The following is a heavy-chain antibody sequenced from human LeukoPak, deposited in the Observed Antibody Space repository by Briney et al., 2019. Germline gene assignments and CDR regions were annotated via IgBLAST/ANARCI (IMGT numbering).Heavy chain of an antibody. CDR1: GGSISSSNW. CDR3: ARDVYYYNRSAFDI. Sequence: SETLSLTCAVSGGSISSSNWWSWVRQPPGKGLEWIGEIYHSGGTNYNPSLKSRVTISVDKSKNQFSLKLSSVTAADTAVYYCARDVYYYNRSAFDIWGQGTMVTVSS. J-gene: IGHJ3*02. D-gene: IGHD3-10*01. CDR2: IYHSGGT. V-gene: IGHV4-4*02.